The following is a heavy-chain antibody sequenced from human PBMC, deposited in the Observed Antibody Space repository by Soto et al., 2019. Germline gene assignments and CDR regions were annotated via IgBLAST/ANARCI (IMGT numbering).Heavy chain of an antibody. CDR3: APLSVSLSGPYGIHV. CDR2: MLYSGLT. J-gene: IGHJ6*02. CDR1: GYSVSSSDYY. V-gene: IGHV4-39*01. Sequence: TSETLSLTCSVSGYSVSSSDYYWAWFRQPPGKGLEWIGSMLYSGLTYYNPSLRSRVTLSVDTSKNQFSVRLNSVTASDTAVYYCAPLSVSLSGPYGIHVWGQGTTVTVSS. D-gene: IGHD2-15*01.